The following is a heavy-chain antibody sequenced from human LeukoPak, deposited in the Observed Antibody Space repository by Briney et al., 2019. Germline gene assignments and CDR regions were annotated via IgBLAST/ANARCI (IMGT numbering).Heavy chain of an antibody. V-gene: IGHV4-59*01. J-gene: IGHJ4*02. D-gene: IGHD2-15*01. Sequence: PSETLSLTCTVSGGSISSYYWSWIRQPPGKGLEWIGYIYYSGSTNYNPSLKSRVTISVDTSKNQFSLKLSSVTAADTAVYYCARLGLGSRYFDYWGQGTLVTVSS. CDR1: GGSISSYY. CDR3: ARLGLGSRYFDY. CDR2: IYYSGST.